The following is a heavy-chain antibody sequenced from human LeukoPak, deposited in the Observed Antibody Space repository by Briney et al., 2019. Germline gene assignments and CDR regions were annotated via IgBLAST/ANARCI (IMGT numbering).Heavy chain of an antibody. CDR1: GGSIRSYF. D-gene: IGHD3-16*02. CDR3: ARAGYTSTWTFDY. J-gene: IGHJ4*02. V-gene: IGHV4-4*07. CDR2: IYSTGST. Sequence: SETLSLTCSVSGGSIRSYFWSWIRQSAGGGLEHIGRIYSTGSTNYSPSLTNRVSMSVDTSRNQFSLTLTSVTAADTAMYYCARAGYTSTWTFDYWGQGLLVTVSS.